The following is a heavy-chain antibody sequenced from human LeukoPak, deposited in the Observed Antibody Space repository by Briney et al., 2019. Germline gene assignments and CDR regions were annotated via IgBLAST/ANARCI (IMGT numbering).Heavy chain of an antibody. CDR3: ARDRQSSWYELAY. J-gene: IGHJ4*02. V-gene: IGHV3-7*01. CDR2: INQGGET. Sequence: GGSLRLSCEASGFTFGTFWMSWVRQAPGKGLEWVANINQGGETDYVDSVKGRFTIARDDSKNSLYLQMNSLRAEDTAVYFCARDRQSSWYELAYWGQGTLVTVSS. CDR1: GFTFGTFW. D-gene: IGHD6-13*01.